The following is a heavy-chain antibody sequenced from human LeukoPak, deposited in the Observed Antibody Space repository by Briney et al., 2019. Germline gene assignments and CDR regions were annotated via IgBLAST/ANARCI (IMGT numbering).Heavy chain of an antibody. CDR3: ARKKDYGDYVDY. J-gene: IGHJ4*02. CDR2: IYHSGNT. CDR1: GASISSGGYS. V-gene: IGHV4-30-2*01. D-gene: IGHD4-17*01. Sequence: PSQTLSLTCAVSGASISSGGYSWNWIRLPPGKGLEWIANIYHSGNTYYNPSLRSRVTIPVDTSKNQFSLMLSSVTAADTALYYCARKKDYGDYVDYWGQGTLVTVSS.